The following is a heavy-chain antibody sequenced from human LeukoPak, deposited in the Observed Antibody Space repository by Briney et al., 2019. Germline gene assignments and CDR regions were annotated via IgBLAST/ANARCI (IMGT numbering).Heavy chain of an antibody. J-gene: IGHJ4*02. D-gene: IGHD3-10*01. CDR1: GGSISSYY. V-gene: IGHV4-59*01. CDR3: ARVVKGSYMYYFDY. Sequence: SETLSLTCTVSGGSISSYYWSWIRQPPGKGLEWIGYIYYSGSTNYNPSLKSRVTISVDTSKNQFSLKLSSVTAADTAVYYCARVVKGSYMYYFDYWGQGTLVTVSS. CDR2: IYYSGST.